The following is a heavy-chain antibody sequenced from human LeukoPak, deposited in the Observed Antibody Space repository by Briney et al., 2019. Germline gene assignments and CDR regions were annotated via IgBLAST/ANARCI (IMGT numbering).Heavy chain of an antibody. CDR3: ARQGAYSSAIGMGY. J-gene: IGHJ4*02. Sequence: ASVKVSCKASGYTFNNYYMYWVRQAPGQGLEWMGMINPSGGGTSYAQKFQGRVTMTRDTSTRTVYMEVSSLKPEDTAVYYCARQGAYSSAIGMGYWGQGTLVTVSS. CDR2: INPSGGGT. D-gene: IGHD6-19*01. CDR1: GYTFNNYY. V-gene: IGHV1-46*02.